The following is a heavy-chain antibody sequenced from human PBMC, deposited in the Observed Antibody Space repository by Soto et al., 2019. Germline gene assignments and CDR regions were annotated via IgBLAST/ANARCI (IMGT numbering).Heavy chain of an antibody. V-gene: IGHV3-30*03. CDR1: GFTFSSYG. D-gene: IGHD6-13*01. CDR2: ISYDGSNK. J-gene: IGHJ6*02. CDR3: VSSLEVAAAGDKTYYYYGMDV. Sequence: GGSLRLSCAASGFTFSSYGMHWVRQAPGKGLEWVAVISYDGSNKYYADSVKGRFTISRDNSKNTLYLQMNSLRAEDTAVYYCVSSLEVAAAGDKTYYYYGMDVWGQGTKVTVSS.